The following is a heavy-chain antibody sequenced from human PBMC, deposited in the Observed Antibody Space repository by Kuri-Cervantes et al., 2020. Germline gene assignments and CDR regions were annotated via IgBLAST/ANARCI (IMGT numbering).Heavy chain of an antibody. CDR2: IHHSGST. CDR1: GYSISSGYY. CDR3: ARGHYYDSSGYYPRRGDYYYMDV. V-gene: IGHV4-38-2*01. D-gene: IGHD3-22*01. J-gene: IGHJ6*03. Sequence: ESLKISCAVSGYSISSGYYWGWIRQPPGKGLEWIGSIHHSGSTNYNPSLKSRVTISVDTSKNQFSLKLSSVTAADTAVYYCARGHYYDSSGYYPRRGDYYYMDVWDKGTTVTVSS.